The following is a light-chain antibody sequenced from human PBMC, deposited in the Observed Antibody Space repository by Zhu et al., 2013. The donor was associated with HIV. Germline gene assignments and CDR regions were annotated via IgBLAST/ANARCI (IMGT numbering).Light chain of an antibody. V-gene: IGLV2-14*01. CDR2: EVI. Sequence: QSALTQPASVSGSPGQSVTISCTGTRSDVGGYNYVSWYQQHPGKVPKLIIYEVIKRPSGVPYRFSGSKSGTSATLGITGLQTGDEADYYCGTWDSSLSVWVFGGGTKLTVL. J-gene: IGLJ3*02. CDR1: RSDVGGYNY. CDR3: GTWDSSLSVWV.